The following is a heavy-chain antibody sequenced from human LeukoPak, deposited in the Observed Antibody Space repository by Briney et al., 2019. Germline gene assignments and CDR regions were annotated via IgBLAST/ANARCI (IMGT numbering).Heavy chain of an antibody. CDR2: ISVYNGDT. Sequence: ASVKVSCKASGYTFTSSGVTWVRQAPGQGLEWMGWISVYNGDTKYAQKFQGRLTMTTDTSTNSAYMELRSLRSDDTAVYYCASDGSNRLNFDYWGQGTLVTVSS. CDR3: ASDGSNRLNFDY. V-gene: IGHV1-18*04. D-gene: IGHD1-14*01. CDR1: GYTFTSSG. J-gene: IGHJ4*02.